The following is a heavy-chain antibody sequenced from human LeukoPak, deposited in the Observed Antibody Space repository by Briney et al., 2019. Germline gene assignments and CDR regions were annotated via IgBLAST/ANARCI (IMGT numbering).Heavy chain of an antibody. CDR1: GGTFSSYA. J-gene: IGHJ4*02. D-gene: IGHD2/OR15-2a*01. CDR3: ARFYGSYLDY. Sequence: SVTVSCKAYGGTFSSYAISWERQAPGQGLEWMGGIIPIFGTANYAQKFQGRVTITTDESTSTAYMELSSLRSEDTAVYYCARFYGSYLDYWGQGTLVTGSS. V-gene: IGHV1-69*05. CDR2: IIPIFGTA.